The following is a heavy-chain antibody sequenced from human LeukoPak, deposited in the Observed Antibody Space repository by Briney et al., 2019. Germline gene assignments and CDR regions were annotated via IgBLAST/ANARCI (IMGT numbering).Heavy chain of an antibody. Sequence: GESLKISCKGSGYSFTSYWIGWVRQMPGKGLEWMGIIYPGDSDTRYSPSFQGQVTISADKSISTAYLQWSSLKASDTAIYYCARLLVPAANRYYFDYWGQGTLVTVSS. CDR2: IYPGDSDT. J-gene: IGHJ4*02. D-gene: IGHD2-2*01. CDR3: ARLLVPAANRYYFDY. V-gene: IGHV5-51*01. CDR1: GYSFTSYW.